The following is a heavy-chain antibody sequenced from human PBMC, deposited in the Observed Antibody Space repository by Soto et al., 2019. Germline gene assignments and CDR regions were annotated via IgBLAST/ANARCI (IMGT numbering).Heavy chain of an antibody. Sequence: GSLRLACSASGFTFSSYGMHWVRQAPGKGLEWVAVISYDGSNKYYADSVKGRFTISRDNSKNTLYLQMNSLRAEDTAVYYCAKGCPYYDILTGATDYYGMDVWGQGTTVTVYS. CDR3: AKGCPYYDILTGATDYYGMDV. D-gene: IGHD3-9*01. J-gene: IGHJ6*02. V-gene: IGHV3-30*18. CDR1: GFTFSSYG. CDR2: ISYDGSNK.